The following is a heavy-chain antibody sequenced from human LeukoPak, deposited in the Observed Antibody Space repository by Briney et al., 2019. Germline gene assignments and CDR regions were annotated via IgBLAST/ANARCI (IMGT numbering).Heavy chain of an antibody. J-gene: IGHJ6*03. CDR3: ARDLEGRWPPPYYYYYMDV. V-gene: IGHV3-21*01. CDR1: GFTFSSYS. Sequence: PGGSLRLSCAASGFTFSSYSMNWVRQAPGKGLEWVSSISSSSSYIYYADSVKGRFTISRDNAKNSLYLQMNSLKAEDTAVYYCARDLEGRWPPPYYYYYMDVWGKGTTVTVSS. CDR2: ISSSSSYI. D-gene: IGHD4-23*01.